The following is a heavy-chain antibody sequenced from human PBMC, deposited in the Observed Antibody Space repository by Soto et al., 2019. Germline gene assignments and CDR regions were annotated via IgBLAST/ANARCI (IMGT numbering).Heavy chain of an antibody. Sequence: ASVKVSCKASGYTFTGYYMHWVRQAPGQGLEWMGWINPNNGNTNYAQKLQGRVTMTTDASTSTAYMELRSLRSDDTAVYYCARFESRSSWYPVDYWGQGTLVTVSS. J-gene: IGHJ4*02. CDR3: ARFESRSSWYPVDY. CDR1: GYTFTGYY. CDR2: INPNNGNT. V-gene: IGHV1-18*04. D-gene: IGHD6-13*01.